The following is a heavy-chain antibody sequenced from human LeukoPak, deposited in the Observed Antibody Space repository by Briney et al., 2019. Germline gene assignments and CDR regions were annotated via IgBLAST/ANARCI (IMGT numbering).Heavy chain of an antibody. CDR3: ARVFYGMTTYFDY. D-gene: IGHD4-11*01. V-gene: IGHV3-48*03. J-gene: IGHJ4*02. Sequence: PGGSLRLSCAASGFIFSSYAMSWVRQAPGKGLEWVSYISSSGRTTYHADSVKGRFTISRDNAKNSLYLQMNSLRAEDTAVYYCARVFYGMTTYFDYWGQGTLVTVSS. CDR1: GFIFSSYA. CDR2: ISSSGRTT.